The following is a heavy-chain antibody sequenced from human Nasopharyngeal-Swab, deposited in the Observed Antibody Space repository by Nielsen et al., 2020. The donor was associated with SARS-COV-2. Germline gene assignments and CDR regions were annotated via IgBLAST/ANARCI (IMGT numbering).Heavy chain of an antibody. Sequence: GGSLRLSCAASGFTLSRYWMHWVRQAPGKGLVWVSRISGDGSNTFYADSVKGRFTISRDNAKNTLYLQMNSLRAEDTAVYYCARDIVLMVYALDYWGQGTLVTVSS. D-gene: IGHD2-8*01. V-gene: IGHV3-74*01. J-gene: IGHJ4*02. CDR3: ARDIVLMVYALDY. CDR1: GFTLSRYW. CDR2: ISGDGSNT.